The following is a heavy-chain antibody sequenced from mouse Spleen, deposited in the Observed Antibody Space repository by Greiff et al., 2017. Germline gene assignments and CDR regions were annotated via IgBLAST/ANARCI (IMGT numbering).Heavy chain of an antibody. CDR2: ISYSGSP. CDR3: ARWLLTGGYFDY. D-gene: IGHD2-3*01. Sequence: EVMLVESGPGLVKPSQSLSLTCTVTGYSITSDYAWNWTRQFPGNKLEWMGYISYSGSPSYNPSLKSRISITRDTSKNHFFLQLNSVTTENTATYYCARWLLTGGYFDYWGQGTTLTVSS. V-gene: IGHV3-2*02. J-gene: IGHJ2*01. CDR1: GYSITSDYA.